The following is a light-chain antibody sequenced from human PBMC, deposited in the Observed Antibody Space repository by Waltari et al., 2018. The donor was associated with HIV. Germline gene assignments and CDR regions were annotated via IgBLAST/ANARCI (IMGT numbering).Light chain of an antibody. CDR1: SSDVGGYNY. V-gene: IGLV2-11*01. Sequence: QSALTQPRSVSGSPGQSVTISCTGSSSDVGGYNYVSWYQRHPGKAPKLMIYDVNRRPSGVPGRVSGSKSGNTASLTISGLEAEDEGDYFCSSYAGRYNDVFGGGTSLTVL. J-gene: IGLJ2*01. CDR2: DVN. CDR3: SSYAGRYNDV.